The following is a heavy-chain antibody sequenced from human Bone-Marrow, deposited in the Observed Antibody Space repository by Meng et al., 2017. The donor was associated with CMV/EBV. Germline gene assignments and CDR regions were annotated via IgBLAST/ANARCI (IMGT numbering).Heavy chain of an antibody. CDR2: ISYDGSNK. J-gene: IGHJ4*02. CDR3: ARDLGRPSWGVLDY. Sequence: GESLKISCVASGFSFSSYDMNWVRQAPGKGLEWVAVISYDGSNKYYADSVKGRFTISRDNSKNTLYLQMNSLRAEDTAVYYCARDLGRPSWGVLDYWGQGTLVTVSS. D-gene: IGHD1-26*01. CDR1: GFSFSSYD. V-gene: IGHV3-30-3*01.